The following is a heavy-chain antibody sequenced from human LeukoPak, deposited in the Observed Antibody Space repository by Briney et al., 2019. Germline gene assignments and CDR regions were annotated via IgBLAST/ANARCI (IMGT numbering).Heavy chain of an antibody. CDR3: ARVARFLEWYPFDY. CDR2: IYYSGST. CDR1: GGSISSYY. D-gene: IGHD3-3*01. Sequence: SETLSLTCTVSGGSISSYYWSWIRQPPGKGLEWIGYIYYSGSTNYNPSLKSRVTISVDTSKNHFSLRLSSVTAADTAVYYCARVARFLEWYPFDYWGQGTLVTVSS. V-gene: IGHV4-59*01. J-gene: IGHJ4*02.